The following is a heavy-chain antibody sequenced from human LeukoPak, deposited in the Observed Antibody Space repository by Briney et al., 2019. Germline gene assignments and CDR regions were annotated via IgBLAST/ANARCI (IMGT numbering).Heavy chain of an antibody. CDR2: ISGSGGST. V-gene: IGHV3-23*01. CDR1: GSTFSSYA. J-gene: IGHJ4*02. Sequence: GGSLRLSCAASGSTFSSYAMSWVRQAPGKGLEWVSAISGSGGSTYYADSVKGRFTISRDNSKNTLYLQMNSLRAEDTAVYYCANERCSSTSCYESLYYFDYWGQGTLVTVSS. CDR3: ANERCSSTSCYESLYYFDY. D-gene: IGHD2-2*01.